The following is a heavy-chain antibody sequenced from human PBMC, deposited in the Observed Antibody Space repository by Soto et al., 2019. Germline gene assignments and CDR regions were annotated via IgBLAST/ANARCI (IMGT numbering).Heavy chain of an antibody. CDR2: ISPLKGRT. J-gene: IGHJ1*01. D-gene: IGHD4-17*01. CDR3: AMDYGDRPEYFKH. V-gene: IGHV1-18*04. Sequence: QVRLVQSGPDLKRPGASMKVSCKASGYTFTSYGISWVRQAPGQGLEWMAWISPLKGRTQYSQKAQGRVTLSTDTSSNTAYMEMPTLRVDDTAVYYCAMDYGDRPEYFKHWGQGTLVTVS. CDR1: GYTFTSYG.